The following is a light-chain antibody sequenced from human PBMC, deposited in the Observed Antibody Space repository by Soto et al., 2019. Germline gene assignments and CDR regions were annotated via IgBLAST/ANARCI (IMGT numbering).Light chain of an antibody. CDR3: QQYGSSPYT. V-gene: IGKV3-20*01. CDR1: QSVSSSY. Sequence: EIVLTQSPGTLSLSPGERATLSCRASQSVSSSYLAWYQQKPGQAPRLLIYGASSMATGIPDRFSGSGSGTDFTLTISRLEAEDFAVYYWQQYGSSPYTFGQGTKLEIK. J-gene: IGKJ2*01. CDR2: GAS.